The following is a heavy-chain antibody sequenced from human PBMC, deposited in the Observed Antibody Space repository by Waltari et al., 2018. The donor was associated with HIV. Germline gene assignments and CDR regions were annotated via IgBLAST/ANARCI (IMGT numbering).Heavy chain of an antibody. J-gene: IGHJ4*02. CDR2: IYYSGII. Sequence: QVQLQESGPGLVKPSQTLSLTCTVSGGSISSGGYYWSWIRQHPGKGLEWIGYIYYSGIIYYNPSLKSRVTISRDTSKNQFSLKLNSVTAADTAVYYCARGTTVTNGGLWDYWGQGSLVTVSS. D-gene: IGHD4-17*01. CDR3: ARGTTVTNGGLWDY. CDR1: GGSISSGGYY. V-gene: IGHV4-31*03.